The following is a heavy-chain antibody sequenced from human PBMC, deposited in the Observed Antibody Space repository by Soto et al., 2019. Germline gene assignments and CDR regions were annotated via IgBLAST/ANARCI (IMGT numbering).Heavy chain of an antibody. CDR2: INHSGST. D-gene: IGHD4-17*01. CDR3: ARSPTPLSSYGDYWFDP. Sequence: SETLSLTCAVYGRSFSGYYWGWIRQPPGKGLERIGEINHSGSTNYNPSLKSRLTISVDTSKNQFSLKLCSVTAADTAVYYCARSPTPLSSYGDYWFDPWSQGTPVTVSS. V-gene: IGHV4-34*01. CDR1: GRSFSGYY. J-gene: IGHJ5*02.